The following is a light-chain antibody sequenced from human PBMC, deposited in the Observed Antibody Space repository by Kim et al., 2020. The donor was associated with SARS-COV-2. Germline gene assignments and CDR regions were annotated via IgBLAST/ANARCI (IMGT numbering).Light chain of an antibody. Sequence: DIQMTQFPSSLSASVGDRVTITCQASQDISNYLNLYQQKPGKAPKVLIYDASNLATGVPSRFSGSGSGTDFTFTISSLQPEDVATYFCQQCDNLPITFGQGTRLEIK. CDR1: QDISNY. V-gene: IGKV1-33*01. J-gene: IGKJ5*01. CDR2: DAS. CDR3: QQCDNLPIT.